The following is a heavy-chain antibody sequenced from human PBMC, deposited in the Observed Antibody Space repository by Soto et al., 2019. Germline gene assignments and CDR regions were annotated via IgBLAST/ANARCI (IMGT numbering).Heavy chain of an antibody. D-gene: IGHD6-19*01. CDR2: ISGSGGST. J-gene: IGHJ4*02. CDR3: AKDEREQCLVGDYFDY. Sequence: GGSLRLSCAASGFTFSSYAMSWVRQAPGKGLEWVSAISGSGGSTYYADSVKGRFTISRDNSKNTLYLQMNSLRAEDTAVYYCAKDEREQCLVGDYFDYWGQGTLVTVSS. CDR1: GFTFSSYA. V-gene: IGHV3-23*01.